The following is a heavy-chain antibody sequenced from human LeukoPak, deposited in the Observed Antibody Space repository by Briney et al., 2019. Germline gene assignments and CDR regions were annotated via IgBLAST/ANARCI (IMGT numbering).Heavy chain of an antibody. CDR2: IYYSGST. Sequence: SETLSLTCTVSGGSISSSSDYWGWIRQPPGKGLEWIGSIYYSGSTYYNPSLKSRVTISVDTSKNQFSLKLSSVTAADTAVYYCARQILLWFGESPSYFDYWGQGTLVTVSS. CDR3: ARQILLWFGESPSYFDY. V-gene: IGHV4-39*01. D-gene: IGHD3-10*01. J-gene: IGHJ4*02. CDR1: GGSISSSSDY.